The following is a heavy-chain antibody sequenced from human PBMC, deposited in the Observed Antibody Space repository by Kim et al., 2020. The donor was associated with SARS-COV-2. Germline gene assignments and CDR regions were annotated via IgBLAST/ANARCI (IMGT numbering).Heavy chain of an antibody. D-gene: IGHD2-21*01. J-gene: IGHJ4*02. CDR1: GGSISSSSYY. V-gene: IGHV4-39*07. CDR3: ARLPLSGGFDY. CDR2: IYYSGST. Sequence: SETLSLTCTVSGGSISSSSYYWGWIRQPPGKGLEWIGSIYYSGSTYYNLTLKSRVPITVDTSKNQFSLNLTSVTAADTAVYYCARLPLSGGFDYWGQGTLVTVSS.